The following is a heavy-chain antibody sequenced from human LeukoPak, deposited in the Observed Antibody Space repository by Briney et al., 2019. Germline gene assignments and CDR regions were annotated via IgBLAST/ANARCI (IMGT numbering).Heavy chain of an antibody. Sequence: QAGGSLRLSWAASGFTVSVYAMHWGRQTPGKGLERVAIISYDGSNKYYADSVKGRFTISRDNSTNTLYLPMNSLRADDTAVYYCAREGIQLWFGGVGDWFNPWGQGTLVTVSS. D-gene: IGHD5-18*01. CDR1: GFTVSVYA. CDR2: ISYDGSNK. V-gene: IGHV3-30-3*01. J-gene: IGHJ5*02. CDR3: AREGIQLWFGGVGDWFNP.